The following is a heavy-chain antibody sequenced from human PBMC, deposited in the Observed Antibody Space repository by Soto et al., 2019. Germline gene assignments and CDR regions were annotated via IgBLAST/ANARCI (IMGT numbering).Heavy chain of an antibody. D-gene: IGHD3-10*01. J-gene: IGHJ4*02. CDR3: ARDLEAHYYGSGSYGDY. CDR1: GYTFTSYG. CDR2: ISAYNGNT. Sequence: QVQLVQSGAEVKKPGASVKVSCKASGYTFTSYGISWVRQAPGQGLEWMGWISAYNGNTNYAQKLQGRVTMTTDTSTSTAYMELRSLRSDDMAVYYCARDLEAHYYGSGSYGDYWGQGTLVTVSS. V-gene: IGHV1-18*03.